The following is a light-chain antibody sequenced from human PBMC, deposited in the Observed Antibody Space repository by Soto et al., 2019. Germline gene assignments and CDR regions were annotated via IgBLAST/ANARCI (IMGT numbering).Light chain of an antibody. J-gene: IGKJ5*01. Sequence: EIVLTQSPATLSLSPGQIATLSCRASQSIDSYLGWYQQKPGQAPRLLIYDMFNRATGIPARFSGSGSGTDFTLTIGSLDPEDFAVYYCQQRRGLPVTFGQGTRLEIK. CDR2: DMF. CDR1: QSIDSY. V-gene: IGKV3-11*01. CDR3: QQRRGLPVT.